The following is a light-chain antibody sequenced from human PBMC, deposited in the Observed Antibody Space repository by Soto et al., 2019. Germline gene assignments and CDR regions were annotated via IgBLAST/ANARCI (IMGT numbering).Light chain of an antibody. J-gene: IGLJ2*01. Sequence: NCMLTQPHSVSESPGKTVTISCTGSSVSIASGYVQWYQQRPGSAPTTLIYEDNQRPAGVPDRFSGSIDSSSNSASLTISGLRPEDEADYYCQSSDGNNMVFGGGTKLTAL. CDR1: SVSIASGY. V-gene: IGLV6-57*02. CDR3: QSSDGNNMV. CDR2: EDN.